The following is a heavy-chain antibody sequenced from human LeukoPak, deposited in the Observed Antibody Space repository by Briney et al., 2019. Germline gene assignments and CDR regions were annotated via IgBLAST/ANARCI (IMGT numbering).Heavy chain of an antibody. CDR2: IRYDGRNK. CDR3: AKGGSNNWSFDD. CDR1: GLTFSNYG. J-gene: IGHJ4*02. V-gene: IGHV3-30*02. Sequence: QPGGSLRLSFAAAGLTFSNYGMHWVRQAPGKGLQWVAYIRYDGRNKYSADSVKGRFTIYRDNSKSTLYLQMNSLRPEDTAVYYCAKGGSNNWSFDDWGQGTLVTVSS. D-gene: IGHD1-1*01.